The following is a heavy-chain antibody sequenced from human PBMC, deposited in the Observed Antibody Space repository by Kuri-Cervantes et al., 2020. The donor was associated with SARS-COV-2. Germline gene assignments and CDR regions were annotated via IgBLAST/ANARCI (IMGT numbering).Heavy chain of an antibody. V-gene: IGHV4-59*04. D-gene: IGHD2-2*03. J-gene: IGHJ5*02. CDR1: GGSISSYY. CDR3: ARQEVGYCSGTSGKNNWFDP. Sequence: SETLSLTCTVSGGSISSYYWSWIRQPPGKGLEWIGYIYYSGSTYYNPSLKSRLTISVDTSKNQFPLKLSSVTAADTAVYYCARQEVGYCSGTSGKNNWFDPWGEGTLVTVSS. CDR2: IYYSGST.